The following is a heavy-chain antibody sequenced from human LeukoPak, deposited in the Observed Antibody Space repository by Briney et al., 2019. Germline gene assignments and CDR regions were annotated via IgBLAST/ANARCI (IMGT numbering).Heavy chain of an antibody. Sequence: GGSLRLSCAASGFTFSSYAMSWVRQAPGKGLEWVSAISGSGGSTYYADSVKGRFTISRDNAKNSLYLRMNSLRAEDTAVYYCARDQAGEGRDYWGQGTLVTVSS. CDR2: ISGSGGST. CDR3: ARDQAGEGRDY. CDR1: GFTFSSYA. V-gene: IGHV3-23*01. J-gene: IGHJ4*02. D-gene: IGHD3-16*01.